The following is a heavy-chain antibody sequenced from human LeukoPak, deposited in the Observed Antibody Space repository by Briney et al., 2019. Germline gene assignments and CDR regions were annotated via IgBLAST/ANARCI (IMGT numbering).Heavy chain of an antibody. Sequence: PGGSLRLSCAASGLTFSRSEMNWVRQAPGKGPEWIAYISDSGSTTYYADSVKGRCTVSRDNAKSTLSLQMDGLTAEDTAVYYCARVHFVVSVTSVPFDPWGQGTLVTVSS. CDR2: ISDSGSTT. CDR1: GLTFSRSE. D-gene: IGHD2-15*01. CDR3: ARVHFVVSVTSVPFDP. V-gene: IGHV3-48*03. J-gene: IGHJ5*02.